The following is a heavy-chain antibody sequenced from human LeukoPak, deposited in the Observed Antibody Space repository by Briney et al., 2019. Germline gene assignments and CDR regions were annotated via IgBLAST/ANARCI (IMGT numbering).Heavy chain of an antibody. Sequence: ASVKVSCKASGYTSPGYYMHWVRQAPGQGLEWMGWINPNSGDTNYAHKFQGRVTMTRDTSISTAYMELSRLRSDDTAVYYCARTFYDTLDSNAFDFWGQGTMVIVSS. D-gene: IGHD2/OR15-2a*01. CDR2: INPNSGDT. V-gene: IGHV1-2*02. CDR3: ARTFYDTLDSNAFDF. CDR1: GYTSPGYY. J-gene: IGHJ3*01.